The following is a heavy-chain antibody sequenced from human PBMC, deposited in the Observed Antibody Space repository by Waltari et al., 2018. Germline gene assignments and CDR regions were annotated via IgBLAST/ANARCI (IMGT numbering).Heavy chain of an antibody. CDR1: GFTVNSNY. J-gene: IGHJ3*02. CDR2: IPLGTNA. V-gene: IGHV3-53*01. Sequence: EVQLVESGGGLIQPGGSLRLSCVGSGFTVNSNYMSWVRQVPGKGLEWVSNIPLGTNANYAESVRGRFTISRDNSKDTLYLQMNSLRVEDTAVYYCARGKFTAFDIWGQGTMVTVSS. CDR3: ARGKFTAFDI.